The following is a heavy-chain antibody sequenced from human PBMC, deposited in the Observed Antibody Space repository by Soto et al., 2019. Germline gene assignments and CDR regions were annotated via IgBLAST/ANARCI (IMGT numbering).Heavy chain of an antibody. CDR3: ARVPGTTVTSYYFDY. D-gene: IGHD4-17*01. V-gene: IGHV3-33*01. J-gene: IGHJ4*02. CDR1: GFTFSSYG. CDR2: IWYDGSNK. Sequence: GGSLRLSCAASGFTFSSYGMHWVRQAPGKGLEWVAVIWYDGSNKYYADSVKGRFTISRDNSKNTLYLQMNSLRAEDTAVYYCARVPGTTVTSYYFDYWGQGTLVTVSS.